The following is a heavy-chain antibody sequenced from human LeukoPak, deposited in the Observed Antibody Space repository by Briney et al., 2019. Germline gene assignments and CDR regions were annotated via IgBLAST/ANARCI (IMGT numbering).Heavy chain of an antibody. Sequence: PGGSLRLSCAASGFTFNNYAMHWVRQAPGKGLEWVSAISGSGGSTYYADSVKGRFTISRDNSKNTLYLQMNSLRAEDTAVYYCAKGVDDSSGYYYVPWPYGMDVWGQGTTVTVSS. D-gene: IGHD3-22*01. CDR3: AKGVDDSSGYYYVPWPYGMDV. CDR1: GFTFNNYA. CDR2: ISGSGGST. V-gene: IGHV3-23*01. J-gene: IGHJ6*02.